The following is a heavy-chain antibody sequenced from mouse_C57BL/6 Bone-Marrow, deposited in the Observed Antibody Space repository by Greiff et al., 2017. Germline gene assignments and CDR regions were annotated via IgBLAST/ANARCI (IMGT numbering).Heavy chain of an antibody. V-gene: IGHV14-3*01. J-gene: IGHJ4*01. Sequence: VQLKESVAELVRPGASVKLSCTASGFNIKNTYMHWVKQRPEQGLEWIGRIDPANGNTKYAPKFQGKATITADTSSNTAYLQLSSLTSEDTAIYYCALIYYYGSSYGNYAMDYWGQGTSVTVSS. D-gene: IGHD1-1*01. CDR2: IDPANGNT. CDR1: GFNIKNTY. CDR3: ALIYYYGSSYGNYAMDY.